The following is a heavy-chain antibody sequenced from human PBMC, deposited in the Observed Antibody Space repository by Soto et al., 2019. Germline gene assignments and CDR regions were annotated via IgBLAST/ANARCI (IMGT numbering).Heavy chain of an antibody. D-gene: IGHD3-22*01. CDR2: ISHDGSNK. CDR1: GFTFSSYA. V-gene: IGHV3-30-3*01. J-gene: IGHJ1*01. CDR3: AREASSGYSLFEH. Sequence: QVQLVESGGGVVQPGRSLRLSCAASGFTFSSYAMHWVRQAPGKGLEWVAVISHDGSNKYYADSVKGRFTISRDNSKNTLYLQMNSLRAEDTAVYYCAREASSGYSLFEHWGQGTLVTVSS.